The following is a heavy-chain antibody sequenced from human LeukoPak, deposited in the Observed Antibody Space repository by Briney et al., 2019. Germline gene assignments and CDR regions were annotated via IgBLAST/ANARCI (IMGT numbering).Heavy chain of an antibody. CDR1: GGSDSSGSYY. V-gene: IGHV4-61*01. Sequence: PSETLSLTCTVSGGSDSSGSYYWSWIRQPPGKGLEWIGYIYYSGSTNYNPSLKSRVTISVDTSKNQFSLKLSSVTAADTAVYYCALQQGVSGYSYGTIDYWGQGTLVTVSS. J-gene: IGHJ4*02. CDR3: ALQQGVSGYSYGTIDY. CDR2: IYYSGST. D-gene: IGHD5-18*01.